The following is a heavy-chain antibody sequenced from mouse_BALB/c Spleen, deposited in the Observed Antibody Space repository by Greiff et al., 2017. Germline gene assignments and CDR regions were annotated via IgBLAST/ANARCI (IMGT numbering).Heavy chain of an antibody. J-gene: IGHJ4*01. CDR3: VRDNYDYAMDY. V-gene: IGHV2-9-2*01. D-gene: IGHD1-1*02. Sequence: VQLVESGPGLVAPSQSLSITCTVSGFSLTSYDISWIRQPPGKGLEWLGVIWTGGGTNYNSAFMSRLSISKDNSKSQVFLKMNSLQTDDTAIYYCVRDNYDYAMDYWGQGTSVTVSS. CDR1: GFSLTSYD. CDR2: IWTGGGT.